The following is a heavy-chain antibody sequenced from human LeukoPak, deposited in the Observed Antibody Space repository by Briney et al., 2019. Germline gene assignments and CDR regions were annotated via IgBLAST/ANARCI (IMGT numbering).Heavy chain of an antibody. Sequence: GGSLRLSCAASGFTFSSYGMHWVRQAPGKGLEWVAFIRYDGSNKYYADSVKGRFTISRDNSKNTLYLQMNSLRAEDTAVYYCAKAHGITMIVVVISGLDYWGPGTLVTVSS. D-gene: IGHD3-22*01. CDR3: AKAHGITMIVVVISGLDY. CDR2: IRYDGSNK. J-gene: IGHJ4*02. CDR1: GFTFSSYG. V-gene: IGHV3-30*02.